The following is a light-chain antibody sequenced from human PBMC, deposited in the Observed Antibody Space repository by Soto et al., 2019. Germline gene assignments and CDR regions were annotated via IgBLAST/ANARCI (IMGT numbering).Light chain of an antibody. CDR2: AAS. V-gene: IGKV3-20*01. J-gene: IGKJ2*01. Sequence: EVVLTQSRGTLSLSPGERATLSCRASQSMNSIYLSWYQQKPGQAARLEIYAASSREAGIPARSSGSGSGTVFTLTISRLEPEDFAVYYCEQYDTSPYTCGQGTKLEIK. CDR3: EQYDTSPYT. CDR1: QSMNSIY.